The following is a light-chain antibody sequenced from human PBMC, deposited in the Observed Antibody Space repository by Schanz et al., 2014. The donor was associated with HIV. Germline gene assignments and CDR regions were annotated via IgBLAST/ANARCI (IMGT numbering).Light chain of an antibody. V-gene: IGKV3-20*01. CDR2: GAS. CDR3: QYFGNSGGT. Sequence: EIELTQSPGTLSLSPGERATLSCRASQSVSSSYLAWYQQKPGQAPRLLIYGASSRATGIPDRFRGSGSGTDFTLTISRLEPEDFAVYYCQYFGNSGGTFGGGTKVDMK. CDR1: QSVSSSY. J-gene: IGKJ4*01.